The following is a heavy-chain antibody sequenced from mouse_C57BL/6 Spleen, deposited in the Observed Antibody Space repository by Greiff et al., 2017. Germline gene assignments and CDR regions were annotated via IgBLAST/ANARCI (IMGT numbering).Heavy chain of an antibody. CDR2: IYPGDGDT. D-gene: IGHD2-2*01. CDR3: ARSGGYGGFAY. J-gene: IGHJ3*01. CDR1: GYAFSSSW. V-gene: IGHV1-82*01. Sequence: QVPLQQSGPELVKPGASVKISCKASGYAFSSSWMNWVKQRPGKGLEWIGRIYPGDGDTNYNGKFKGKATLTADKSSSTAYMQLSSLTSEDSAVYFCARSGGYGGFAYGGQGTLVTVSA.